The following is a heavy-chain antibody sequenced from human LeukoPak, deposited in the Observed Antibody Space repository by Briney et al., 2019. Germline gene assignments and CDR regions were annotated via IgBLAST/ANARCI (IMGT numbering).Heavy chain of an antibody. CDR3: ARHDRSGWFAFGY. Sequence: PGGSLRLSCAASGFTFSSYWMSWVRQAPGKGLEWVANIKQDGSEKYYVDSVKGRFTISRDNAKNSLSLQMNSLRAEDTAVYYCARHDRSGWFAFGYWGQGTLVTVSS. V-gene: IGHV3-7*01. CDR2: IKQDGSEK. D-gene: IGHD6-19*01. J-gene: IGHJ4*02. CDR1: GFTFSSYW.